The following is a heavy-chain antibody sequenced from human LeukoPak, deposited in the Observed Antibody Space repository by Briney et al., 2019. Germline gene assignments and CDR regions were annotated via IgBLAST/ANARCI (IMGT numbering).Heavy chain of an antibody. Sequence: ASVKVSCTASGYTFTSYYMHWVRQAPGQGLEWMGIINPTTGDTTHAQKFQGRLTTTRDMSTSTVYRDLNSPTSEDTAVFYCARYGFSAVWQGGWHAFDNWGQGTVVTVSS. CDR3: ARYGFSAVWQGGWHAFDN. V-gene: IGHV1-46*01. J-gene: IGHJ3*02. CDR1: GYTFTSYY. D-gene: IGHD2-15*01. CDR2: INPTTGDT.